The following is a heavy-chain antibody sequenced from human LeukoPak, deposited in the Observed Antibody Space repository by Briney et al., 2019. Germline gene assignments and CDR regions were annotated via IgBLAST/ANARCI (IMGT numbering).Heavy chain of an antibody. J-gene: IGHJ4*02. CDR1: GYSISSGYY. V-gene: IGHV4-38-2*02. CDR2: LYNSGST. D-gene: IGHD4-17*01. CDR3: ARVQTTVTTFFDY. Sequence: SETLSLTCTVSGYSISSGYYWGWIRQPPGKGLEWIGYLYNSGSTYYNPSLKSRVTISVDTSKNQFSLKLSSVTAADTAVYYCARVQTTVTTFFDYWGQGTLVTVSS.